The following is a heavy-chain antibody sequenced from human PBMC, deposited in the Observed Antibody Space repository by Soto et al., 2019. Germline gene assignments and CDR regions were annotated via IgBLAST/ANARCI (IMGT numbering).Heavy chain of an antibody. CDR2: IYYSGST. CDR1: GGSISSYY. Sequence: SETLSLTCTVSGGSISSYYWNWIRQPPGKGLEWIGYIYYSGSTNYNPSLKSRVTISVDTSKNQFSLKLSSVTAADTAVYYCAREGTRVNGSSTTEMDVGGQGTTFTVS. J-gene: IGHJ6*02. V-gene: IGHV4-59*01. CDR3: AREGTRVNGSSTTEMDV. D-gene: IGHD3-10*01.